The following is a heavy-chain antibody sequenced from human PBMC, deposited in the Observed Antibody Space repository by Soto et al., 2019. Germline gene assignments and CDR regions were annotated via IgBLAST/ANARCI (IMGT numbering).Heavy chain of an antibody. V-gene: IGHV5-51*01. J-gene: IGHJ6*02. CDR2: IYPGDSDT. Sequence: GESLKISCKGSGYSFTSYWIGWVRQMPGKGLEWMGIIYPGDSDTRYSPSFQGQVTISADKSISTAYLQWSSLKASDTAMYYCAGRILMVRGAYYGMDFWGQGTTVTVSS. CDR1: GYSFTSYW. CDR3: AGRILMVRGAYYGMDF. D-gene: IGHD3-10*01.